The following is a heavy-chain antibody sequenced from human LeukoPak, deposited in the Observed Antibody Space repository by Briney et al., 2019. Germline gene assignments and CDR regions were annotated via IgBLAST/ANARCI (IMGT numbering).Heavy chain of an antibody. CDR3: ARGMEMATMEYFDY. J-gene: IGHJ4*02. D-gene: IGHD5-24*01. Sequence: GGSLRLSCAASGFTFGTYAMSWVRQAPGKGPEWVSPISSNGGSTHYADSVKGRFTISRDNAKNSLYLQMNSLRAEDTAVYYCARGMEMATMEYFDYWGQGTLVTVSS. CDR1: GFTFGTYA. CDR2: ISSNGGST. V-gene: IGHV3-23*01.